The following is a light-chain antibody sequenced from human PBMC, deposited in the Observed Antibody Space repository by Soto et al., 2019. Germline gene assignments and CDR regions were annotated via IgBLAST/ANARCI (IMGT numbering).Light chain of an antibody. CDR2: EVS. J-gene: IGLJ1*01. CDR1: SRGVGGFKY. V-gene: IGLV2-14*01. Sequence: QSALTQPASVSGSPGQSITISCTGTSRGVGGFKYVSWYQHHPGKAPKLIIYEVSNRPSGVSNRFSGSKSGNTASLTISGLQSEDEADYYCSSYRDSNTPPFVFGIGTKVTVL. CDR3: SSYRDSNTPPFV.